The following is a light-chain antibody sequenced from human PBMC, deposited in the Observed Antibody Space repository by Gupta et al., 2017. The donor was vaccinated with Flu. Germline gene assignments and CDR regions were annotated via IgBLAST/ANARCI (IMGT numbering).Light chain of an antibody. CDR3: LQHDSNPRT. CDR1: QCIRNG. J-gene: IGKJ1*01. Sequence: IHMTPFPPSLSATVLDRVTTTCRASQCIRNGLGWYQQKPGQVPKHLIYGASSLQSGVPSRFSGSGSGTEFTLTISGLQAEDVATYYCLQHDSNPRTFGQGTKVELK. V-gene: IGKV1-17*01. CDR2: GAS.